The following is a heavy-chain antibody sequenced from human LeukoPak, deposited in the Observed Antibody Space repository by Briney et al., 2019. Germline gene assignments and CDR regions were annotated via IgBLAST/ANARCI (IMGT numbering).Heavy chain of an antibody. CDR2: IIPILGTA. V-gene: IGHV1-69*04. J-gene: IGHJ4*02. Sequence: SVKVSCKASGGTFSSYAISWVRQAPGQGLEWMGRIIPILGTANYAQKLQGRVTMTTDTSTSTAYMELRSLRSDDTAVYYCARPSGYSYGDLNYWGQGTLVTVSS. CDR1: GGTFSSYA. D-gene: IGHD5-18*01. CDR3: ARPSGYSYGDLNY.